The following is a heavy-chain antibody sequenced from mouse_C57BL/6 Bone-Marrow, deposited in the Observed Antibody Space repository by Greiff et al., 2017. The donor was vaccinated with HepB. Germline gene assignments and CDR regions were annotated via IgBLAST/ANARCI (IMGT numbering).Heavy chain of an antibody. Sequence: VQLQQSGPELVKPGASVKISCKASGYAFSSSWMNWVKQRPGKGLEWIGRIYPGDGDTNYNEKFKSKATLTVDKSSSTAYMQLSSLTSEDSAVYYCAIYFAFAYWGQGTLVTVSA. CDR2: IYPGDGDT. V-gene: IGHV1-82*01. J-gene: IGHJ3*01. CDR3: AIYFAFAY. D-gene: IGHD1-3*01. CDR1: GYAFSSSW.